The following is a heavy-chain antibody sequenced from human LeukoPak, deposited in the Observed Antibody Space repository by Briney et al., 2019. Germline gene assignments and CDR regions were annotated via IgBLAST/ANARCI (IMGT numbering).Heavy chain of an antibody. CDR3: AKSGDYRFDP. CDR1: GDSVSSNSAG. D-gene: IGHD3-10*01. V-gene: IGHV6-1*01. CDR2: TYYRSKWYN. Sequence: SQTLSLTCAISGDSVSSNSAGWNWIRQSPSRGLEWLGRTYYRSKWYNEYAVSVKSRITINPDTSKNQFSLQLNSVTPEDTAVYYCAKSGDYRFDPWGQGTLVTVSS. J-gene: IGHJ5*02.